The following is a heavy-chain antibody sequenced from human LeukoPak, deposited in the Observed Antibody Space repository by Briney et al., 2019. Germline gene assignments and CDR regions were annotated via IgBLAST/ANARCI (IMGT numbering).Heavy chain of an antibody. CDR2: IKQDGSTK. V-gene: IGHV3-7*03. CDR1: RLTFSNSY. J-gene: IGHJ4*02. D-gene: IGHD1-26*01. Sequence: GGSLGLSCEVSRLTFSNSYLTWVRQAPEKGLEWLANIKQDGSTKAYSDSVKGRFTVSGDNAKNSMYLQMNSLRAEDTALYYCAKDISVGATPYYFDSWGQGTLVTVSS. CDR3: AKDISVGATPYYFDS.